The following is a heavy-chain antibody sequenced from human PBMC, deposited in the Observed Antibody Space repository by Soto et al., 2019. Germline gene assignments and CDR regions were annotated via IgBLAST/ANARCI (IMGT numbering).Heavy chain of an antibody. CDR3: AAVIFNSPAVKYFNEP. Sequence: ASVKVSCKVSGYTLTELSMHWVRQAPGKGLEWMGGFDPEDGETIYAQKFQGRVTMTEDTSTDTAYMELSSLRSEDTAVYYCAAVIFNSPAVKYFNEPWGQGTLVTVSS. V-gene: IGHV1-24*01. CDR2: FDPEDGET. CDR1: GYTLTELS. J-gene: IGHJ5*02. D-gene: IGHD2-2*01.